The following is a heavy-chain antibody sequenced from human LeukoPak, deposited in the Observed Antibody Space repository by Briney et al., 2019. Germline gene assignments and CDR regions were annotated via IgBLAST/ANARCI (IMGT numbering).Heavy chain of an antibody. CDR3: ARAAHSSSWSPFDY. V-gene: IGHV4-34*01. CDR2: INHSGST. Sequence: PSETLSLTRAVYGGSFSGYYWSWIRQPPGKGLEWIGEINHSGSTNYNPSLKSRVTISVDTSKNQFSLKLSSVTAADTAVYYCARAAHSSSWSPFDYWGQGTLVTVSS. J-gene: IGHJ4*02. CDR1: GGSFSGYY. D-gene: IGHD6-13*01.